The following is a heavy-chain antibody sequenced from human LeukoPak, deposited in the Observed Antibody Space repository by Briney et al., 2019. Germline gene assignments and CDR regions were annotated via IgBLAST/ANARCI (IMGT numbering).Heavy chain of an antibody. Sequence: SETLSLTCTVSGGSISSYYWSWIRQPAGKGLEWIGRIYTSGSTNYNPSLKSRVTMSVDTSKNQFSLKLSSVTAADTAVYYCARHGYDFWSGYYTGDYYYYGMDVWGQGTTVTVSS. V-gene: IGHV4-4*07. J-gene: IGHJ6*02. CDR2: IYTSGST. CDR1: GGSISSYY. CDR3: ARHGYDFWSGYYTGDYYYYGMDV. D-gene: IGHD3-3*01.